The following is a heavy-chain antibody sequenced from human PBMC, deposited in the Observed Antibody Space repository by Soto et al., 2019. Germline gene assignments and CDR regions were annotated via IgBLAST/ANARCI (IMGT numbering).Heavy chain of an antibody. CDR2: INPDSGGT. D-gene: IGHD3-22*01. J-gene: IGHJ3*02. V-gene: IGHV1-2*02. CDR1: GYTFTGYY. CDR3: ARDFHTYYYDSCDHDAFAI. Sequence: ASVKVSCKASGYTFTGYYMHWVRQAPGQGLDWMGWINPDSGGTNYAQKFQGRVTMTRDTSISTAYMELSRLRSDDTAVYYCARDFHTYYYDSCDHDAFAIWGQGTTVTGSS.